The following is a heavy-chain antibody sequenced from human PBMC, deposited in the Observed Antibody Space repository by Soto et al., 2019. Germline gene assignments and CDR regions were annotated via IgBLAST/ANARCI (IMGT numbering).Heavy chain of an antibody. CDR2: ISYDGSNK. V-gene: IGHV3-30-3*01. J-gene: IGHJ5*02. D-gene: IGHD3-10*01. CDR1: GFTFSSYA. CDR3: ARVTSDDYYGSFDP. Sequence: GGSLRLSCAASGFTFSSYAMHWVRQAPGKGLEWVAVISYDGSNKYYADSVKGRFTISRDNSKNTLYLQMNSLRAEDTAVYYCARVTSDDYYGSFDPWGQGTLVTVSS.